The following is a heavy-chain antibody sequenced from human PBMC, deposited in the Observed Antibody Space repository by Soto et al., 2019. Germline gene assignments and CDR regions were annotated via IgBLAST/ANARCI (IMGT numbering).Heavy chain of an antibody. V-gene: IGHV3-48*02. Sequence: EVQLVESGGDLVQPGGSLRLSCAASGFIFSDYTMTWVRQAPGRGLEFVSHISSSGGAIFYAESVKGRFTVSRDNAKNSLYLQMSSLRDEDTGVYFCARDHGGSTWFVGVYYFFGMDVWGQGTAVTVSS. D-gene: IGHD6-13*01. CDR2: ISSSGGAI. J-gene: IGHJ6*02. CDR3: ARDHGGSTWFVGVYYFFGMDV. CDR1: GFIFSDYT.